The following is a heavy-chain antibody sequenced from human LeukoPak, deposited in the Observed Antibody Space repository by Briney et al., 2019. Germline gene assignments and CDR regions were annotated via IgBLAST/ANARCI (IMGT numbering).Heavy chain of an antibody. CDR1: GFIFNNYW. V-gene: IGHV3-7*03. CDR3: ARIPYSSPWDWFDP. CDR2: IKQNGSKT. Sequence: GGSLRLSCAASGFIFNNYWMSWVRQAPGKGLEWVANIKQNGSKTYYADSVKGRFTISRDDAKNSLYLQKNSLRSEDTAVYYCARIPYSSPWDWFDPWGQGTLVTVSS. D-gene: IGHD6-13*01. J-gene: IGHJ5*01.